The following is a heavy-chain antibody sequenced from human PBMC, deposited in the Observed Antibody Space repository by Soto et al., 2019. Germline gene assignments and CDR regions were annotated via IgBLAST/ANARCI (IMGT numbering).Heavy chain of an antibody. CDR3: ARVEGKWELTR. Sequence: SETLSLTCTVSGGSMSNSYWSWIRQPPGKGLEYIGYIYYSGSTNYNPSFWSRDTISIDTSKNQFSLKSNSVSAADTAVYYCARVEGKWELTRWGQGTMVTVSS. CDR2: IYYSGST. V-gene: IGHV4-59*01. CDR1: GGSMSNSY. D-gene: IGHD1-26*01. J-gene: IGHJ3*01.